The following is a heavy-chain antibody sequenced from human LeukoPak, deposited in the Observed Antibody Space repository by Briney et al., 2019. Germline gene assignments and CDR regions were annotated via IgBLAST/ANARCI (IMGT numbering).Heavy chain of an antibody. CDR2: IYYSGST. V-gene: IGHV4-59*01. CDR3: ARAQSIFITIPV. CDR1: GGSISGYY. J-gene: IGHJ6*04. Sequence: PSETLSLTCTVSGGSISGYYWSWIRQPPGKGLEWIGYIYYSGSTNYSPSLKSRVTISVDTSKNQFSLKLSSVTAADTAVYYCARAQSIFITIPVWGKGTTVTVSS. D-gene: IGHD3-3*01.